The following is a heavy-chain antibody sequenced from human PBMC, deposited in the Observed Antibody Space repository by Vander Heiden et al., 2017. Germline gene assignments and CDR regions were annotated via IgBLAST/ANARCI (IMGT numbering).Heavy chain of an antibody. Sequence: EVQLVESGGGLVKPGGSLGPSCAASGFPFSKAWMSWVRQAPGKGLEWVGRIKSKTDGGTVDQAAPVKGRFIISRDDSKNTLYLQMNSLRTEDTAVYYCNSPPGLWFGGGQGTLVTVSS. CDR3: NSPPGLWFG. V-gene: IGHV3-15*01. CDR2: IKSKTDGGTV. D-gene: IGHD3-10*01. J-gene: IGHJ4*02. CDR1: GFPFSKAW.